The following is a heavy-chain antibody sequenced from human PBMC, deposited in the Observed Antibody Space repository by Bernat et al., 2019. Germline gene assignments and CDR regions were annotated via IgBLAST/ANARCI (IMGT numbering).Heavy chain of an antibody. CDR2: IVPLFGSP. V-gene: IGHV1-69*06. Sequence: QVQLVQSGAEVKKPGASVKVSCKASGYTFTSYYMHWVRQAPGQGLEWMGGIVPLFGSPNYAQKFQGRVTITADKSTSTAYMALSSLRSDDTAAYYCARGSSDCSSSSCPYDYWGQGTLVTVSS. CDR1: GYTFTSYY. D-gene: IGHD2-2*01. CDR3: ARGSSDCSSSSCPYDY. J-gene: IGHJ4*02.